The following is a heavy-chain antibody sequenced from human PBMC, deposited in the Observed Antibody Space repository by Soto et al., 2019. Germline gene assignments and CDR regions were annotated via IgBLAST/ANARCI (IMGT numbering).Heavy chain of an antibody. Sequence: PSETLSLTCTVSGGSISSYYWSWIRQPPGKGLEWIGYIYYSGSTNYNPSLKSRVTISVDTSKNQFSLKLSSVTAADTAVYYCAGTMTSSSWYFDYWGQGTLVTVSS. CDR2: IYYSGST. CDR1: GGSISSYY. CDR3: AGTMTSSSWYFDY. V-gene: IGHV4-59*01. D-gene: IGHD6-13*01. J-gene: IGHJ4*02.